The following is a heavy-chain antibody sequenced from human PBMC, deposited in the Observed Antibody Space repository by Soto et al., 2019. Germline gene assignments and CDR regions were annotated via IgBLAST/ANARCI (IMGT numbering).Heavy chain of an antibody. Sequence: QVQVVQSGAEVKKPGASVRLSCKTSGYSFTSCALHWVRQAPGQGVEWMGWINTDSGTTKYSQKFQGRVTITTDTSASTAYMELRSLSSEDTTIYYCVRDRAADWYLDLWGRGTLVTVSS. CDR2: INTDSGTT. CDR1: GYSFTSCA. J-gene: IGHJ2*01. V-gene: IGHV1-3*04. D-gene: IGHD6-25*01. CDR3: VRDRAADWYLDL.